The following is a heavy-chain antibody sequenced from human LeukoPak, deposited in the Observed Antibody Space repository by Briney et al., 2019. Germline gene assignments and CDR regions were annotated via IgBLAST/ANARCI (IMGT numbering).Heavy chain of an antibody. CDR3: ARGGKLEPTAMPT. Sequence: GGSLRLSCAASGFTVNNDYMTWVRQAPGKGLEWVSRINPDGSSTTYADSVKGRFTISRDNAKNMLYLQINSLRVEDTAIYYCARGGKLEPTAMPTWGQGSLVVVSS. CDR2: INPDGSST. J-gene: IGHJ5*02. D-gene: IGHD2-2*01. V-gene: IGHV3-74*01. CDR1: GFTVNNDY.